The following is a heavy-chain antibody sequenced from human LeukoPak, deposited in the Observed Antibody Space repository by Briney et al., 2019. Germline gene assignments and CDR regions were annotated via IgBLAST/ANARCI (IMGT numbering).Heavy chain of an antibody. CDR3: ATAYYYDSSGLIY. J-gene: IGHJ4*02. D-gene: IGHD3-22*01. CDR2: IDPSGGST. V-gene: IGHV1-46*01. Sequence: ASVKVSCKASGYTFTSYGISWVRQAPGQGLEWMGIIDPSGGSTSYAQKFQGRVTMTRDMSTSTVYMELSSLRSEDTAVYYCATAYYYDSSGLIYWGQGTLVTVSS. CDR1: GYTFTSYG.